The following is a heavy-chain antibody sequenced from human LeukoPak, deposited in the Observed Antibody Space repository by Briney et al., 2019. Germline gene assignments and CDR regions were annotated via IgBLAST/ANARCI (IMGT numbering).Heavy chain of an antibody. D-gene: IGHD6-13*01. CDR2: ISSSGSAI. CDR3: ARSIAAAGGFDY. V-gene: IGHV3-11*04. J-gene: IGHJ4*02. Sequence: GGSLRLSCAASGFTFSDYYMTWIRQAPGKGLEWVSYISSSGSAIYYADSVKGRLTISRDNAKNSLYLQMNRLSAEDTAVYYCARSIAAAGGFDYWGQGTLVTVSS. CDR1: GFTFSDYY.